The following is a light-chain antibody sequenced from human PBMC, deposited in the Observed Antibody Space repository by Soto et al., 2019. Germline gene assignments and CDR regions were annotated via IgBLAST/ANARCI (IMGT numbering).Light chain of an antibody. CDR1: SSDVGRYNY. V-gene: IGLV2-14*03. CDR2: DVN. J-gene: IGLJ1*01. CDR3: PFFTTRSTFV. Sequence: QSVLAQPASVSGSRGQSITISCTGTSSDVGRYNYVSWFQQHPGKVPKLIIYDVNNWPSGVSDRFSGSKSGNTASLTISGPQPEEEVYYYCPFFTTRSTFVFGTGTNLPAL.